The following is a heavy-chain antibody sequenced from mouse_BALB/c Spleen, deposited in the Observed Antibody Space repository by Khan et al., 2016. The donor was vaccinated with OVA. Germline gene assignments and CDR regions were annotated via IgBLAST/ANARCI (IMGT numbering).Heavy chain of an antibody. V-gene: IGHV5-4*02. D-gene: IGHD2-13*01. CDR2: ISVGGNYI. CDR1: GFTFSDYY. Sequence: EVELVESGGGLVKPGGSLKLSCAASGFTFSDYYMYWVRQTPEKRLEWVATISVGGNYIYYPDNVKGRFTISRDDVKNSLYLQMTSLKSEDTAMYYCARGFYGDPFAYWGQGTLVSVSA. CDR3: ARGFYGDPFAY. J-gene: IGHJ3*01.